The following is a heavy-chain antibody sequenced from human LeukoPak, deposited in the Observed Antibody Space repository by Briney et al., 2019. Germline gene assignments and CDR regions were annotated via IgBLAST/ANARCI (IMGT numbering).Heavy chain of an antibody. CDR3: AKDLGLVRGVIITPKFDY. CDR2: ISGSGGST. CDR1: GFTFSSYA. D-gene: IGHD3-10*01. J-gene: IGHJ4*02. V-gene: IGHV3-23*01. Sequence: PGGSLRLSCAASGFTFSSYAMSWVRQAPGKGLEWVSAISGSGGSTYYADSVKGRFTISRDNSKNTLYLQMNSLRAEDTAVYYCAKDLGLVRGVIITPKFDYWGQGTLVTVSS.